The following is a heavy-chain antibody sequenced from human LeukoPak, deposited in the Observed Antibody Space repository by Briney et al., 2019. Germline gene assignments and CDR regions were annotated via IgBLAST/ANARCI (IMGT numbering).Heavy chain of an antibody. J-gene: IGHJ2*01. D-gene: IGHD4-17*01. CDR1: GGSITSYF. CDR2: IHSSGNT. V-gene: IGHV4-4*07. CDR3: GRDGALNYGDYWYFDL. Sequence: SETLSLTCTVSGGSITSYFWTWIRQSAGKGLECIGRIHSSGNTNYNPSLKSRVTMSLDTSKNQFSLKLTSVTVADTAVYYCGRDGALNYGDYWYFDLWGRGALVTVSS.